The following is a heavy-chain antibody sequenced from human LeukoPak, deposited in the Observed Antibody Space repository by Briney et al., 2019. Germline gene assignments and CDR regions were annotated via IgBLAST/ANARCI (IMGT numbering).Heavy chain of an antibody. V-gene: IGHV3-48*02. D-gene: IGHD1-26*01. CDR1: GFTFSTYN. J-gene: IGHJ4*02. CDR2: ITSSSTNI. CDR3: ATSGNYYLKY. Sequence: PGGSLRLSCAASGFTFSTYNMNWVRHAPGKGLEWVSHITSSSTNIYYADSVKGRFTISRDNAKNALSLQMNSLRDEDTAVYYCATSGNYYLKYWGQGTLVTVSS.